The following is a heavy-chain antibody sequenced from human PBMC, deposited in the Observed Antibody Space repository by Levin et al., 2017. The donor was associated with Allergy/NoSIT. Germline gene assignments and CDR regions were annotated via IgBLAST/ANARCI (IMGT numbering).Heavy chain of an antibody. CDR1: GFTFSDYY. V-gene: IGHV3-11*01. J-gene: IGHJ6*03. CDR2: ISKSGSAI. D-gene: IGHD6-19*01. Sequence: GGSLRLSCATSGFTFSDYYMNWVRQAPGKGLEWLSYISKSGSAIYYAGSVKGLLTISRDNAKKSVYLQMNSLRAEDTALYYCAGGSGCYYHMDVWGKGTTVTVSS. CDR3: AGGSGCYYHMDV.